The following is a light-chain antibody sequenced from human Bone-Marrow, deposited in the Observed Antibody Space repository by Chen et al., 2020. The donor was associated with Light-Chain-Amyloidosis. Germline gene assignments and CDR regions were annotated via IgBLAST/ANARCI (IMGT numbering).Light chain of an antibody. CDR3: HVWDRSSDRPV. V-gene: IGLV3-21*02. CDR2: DDS. Sequence: SYVLTQPSSVSVAPGQTATIACGGNNIGSTSVHWYQQTPGQAPLLVVYDDSDRPSGIPERVSGSNSGTTATLTISRVEAGDEADYYCHVWDRSSDRPVFGGGTKLTVL. CDR1: NIGSTS. J-gene: IGLJ3*02.